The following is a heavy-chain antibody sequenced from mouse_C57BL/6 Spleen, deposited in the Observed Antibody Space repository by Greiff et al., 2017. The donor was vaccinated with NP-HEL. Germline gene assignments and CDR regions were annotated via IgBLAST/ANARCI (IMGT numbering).Heavy chain of an antibody. Sequence: VQLQQSGAELARPGASVKMSCKASGYTFTSYTMHWVKQRPGQGLEWIGYINPSSGYTKYNQKFKDKATLTADKSSSTAYMQLSSLTSEDSAVYYCAKGDYDDYLDYWGQGTTLTVSS. J-gene: IGHJ2*01. V-gene: IGHV1-4*01. CDR2: INPSSGYT. D-gene: IGHD2-4*01. CDR1: GYTFTSYT. CDR3: AKGDYDDYLDY.